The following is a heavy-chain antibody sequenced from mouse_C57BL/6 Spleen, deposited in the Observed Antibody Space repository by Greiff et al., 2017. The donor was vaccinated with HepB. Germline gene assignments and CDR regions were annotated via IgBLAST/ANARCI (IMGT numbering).Heavy chain of an antibody. CDR1: GYTFTSYW. D-gene: IGHD2-1*01. CDR2: INPSNGGT. CDR3: ARLVGIYYGDFDY. J-gene: IGHJ2*01. V-gene: IGHV1-53*01. Sequence: VQLQQPGTELVKPGASVKLSCKASGYTFTSYWMHWVKQRPGQGLEWIGNINPSNGGTNYNEKFKSKATLTVDKSSSTAYMQLSSLTSEDSAVYYCARLVGIYYGDFDYWGQGTTLTVSS.